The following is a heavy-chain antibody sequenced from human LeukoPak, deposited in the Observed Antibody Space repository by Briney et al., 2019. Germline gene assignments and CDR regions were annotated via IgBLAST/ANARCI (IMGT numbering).Heavy chain of an antibody. V-gene: IGHV4-4*02. D-gene: IGHD2-15*01. Sequence: SGTLSLTCAVSVGSINSGNWWSWVRQSPGKGLEWIWEIYHNGTPNYNPSLKSRVTISADTFKNQFSLKLSSVTAADTAVYYCAREDYCSGGSCYSGYFQHWGQGTLVTVSS. CDR2: IYHNGTP. CDR1: VGSINSGNW. CDR3: AREDYCSGGSCYSGYFQH. J-gene: IGHJ1*01.